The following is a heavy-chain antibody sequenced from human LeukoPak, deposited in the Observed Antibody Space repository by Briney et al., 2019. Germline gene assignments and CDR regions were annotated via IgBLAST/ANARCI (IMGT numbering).Heavy chain of an antibody. CDR1: GYTFTSYG. CDR3: ARDPWSIAARPGLFDY. D-gene: IGHD6-6*01. V-gene: IGHV1-18*01. Sequence: ASVKVSCKASGYTFTSYGISWVRQAPGQGLEWMGWISAYNGNTNYAQKLRGGVTMTTDTSTSTAYMELRSLRSDDTAVYYCARDPWSIAARPGLFDYWGQGTLVTVSS. CDR2: ISAYNGNT. J-gene: IGHJ4*02.